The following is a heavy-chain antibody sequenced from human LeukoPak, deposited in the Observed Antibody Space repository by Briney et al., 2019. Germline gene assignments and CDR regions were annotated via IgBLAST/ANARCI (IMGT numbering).Heavy chain of an antibody. J-gene: IGHJ3*02. D-gene: IGHD1-26*01. CDR1: GFTFDDYT. CDR2: ISWDGGST. V-gene: IGHV3-43*01. Sequence: GGSLRLSCAASGFTFDDYTMHWVRHAPGKGLEWVSLISWDGGSTYYADSVKGRFTISGDKAKNTQYLQMNSLRAEDTAVYYCARSGRGGAFDIWGQGTMVTVSS. CDR3: ARSGRGGAFDI.